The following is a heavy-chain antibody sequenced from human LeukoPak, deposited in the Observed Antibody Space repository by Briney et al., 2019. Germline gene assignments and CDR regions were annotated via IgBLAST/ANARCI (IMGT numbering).Heavy chain of an antibody. CDR2: ISGSGGST. V-gene: IGHV3-23*01. J-gene: IGHJ3*02. CDR1: GFTFSSYA. CDR3: AKGYYYDSSGYHGAFDI. Sequence: GGSLRLSCAASGFTFSSYAMSWVRQAPGKGLEWVSAISGSGGSTYYADSVKGRFTISRDNSKNTLYLQMNSLRAEDTAVYYCAKGYYYDSSGYHGAFDIWGQGTMVTVSS. D-gene: IGHD3-22*01.